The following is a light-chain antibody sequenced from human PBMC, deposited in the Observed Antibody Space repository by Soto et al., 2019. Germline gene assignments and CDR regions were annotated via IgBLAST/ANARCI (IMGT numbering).Light chain of an antibody. J-gene: IGLJ3*02. Sequence: QSVLPQPDSVSGSPGQSINISCTGTRXDIGSYNNVAWYQQHPGKAPRVMIFGVTKRPSGISDRFFGSKSGSTASLTISGLQAEDEADYFCFSYAGSSIWVFGGGTKGTVL. CDR3: FSYAGSSIWV. V-gene: IGLV2-23*02. CDR1: RXDIGSYNN. CDR2: GVT.